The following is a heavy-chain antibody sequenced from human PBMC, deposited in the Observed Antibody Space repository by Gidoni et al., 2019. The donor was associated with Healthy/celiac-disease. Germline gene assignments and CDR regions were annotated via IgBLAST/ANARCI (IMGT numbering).Heavy chain of an antibody. D-gene: IGHD3-3*01. CDR2: IIPIFGTA. J-gene: IGHJ6*02. Sequence: QVQLVQSGAEVKKPGSSVKVSCKASGGTFSSYAISWVRQAPGHGLEWMGGIIPIFGTANYAQKFQGRVTITADKSTSTAYMELSSLRSEDTAVYYCARAVVGYYDFWSGYADSASSTLVNYYGMDVWGQGTTVTVSS. CDR1: GGTFSSYA. V-gene: IGHV1-69*06. CDR3: ARAVVGYYDFWSGYADSASSTLVNYYGMDV.